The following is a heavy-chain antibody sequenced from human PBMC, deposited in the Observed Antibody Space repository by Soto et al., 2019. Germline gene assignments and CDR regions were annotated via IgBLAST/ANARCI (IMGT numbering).Heavy chain of an antibody. J-gene: IGHJ5*02. Sequence: SETLSLTCTVSGGSISSYYWSLIRQPPGKGLEWIGYVSYTGSTYYNPSLQSRVTISLGTSMNRFSLKVASVTAADTAVYYCARLSVDLNDYWSLDPWGQGTLVTVSS. CDR3: ARLSVDLNDYWSLDP. CDR2: VSYTGST. CDR1: GGSISSYY. D-gene: IGHD1-1*01. V-gene: IGHV4-59*13.